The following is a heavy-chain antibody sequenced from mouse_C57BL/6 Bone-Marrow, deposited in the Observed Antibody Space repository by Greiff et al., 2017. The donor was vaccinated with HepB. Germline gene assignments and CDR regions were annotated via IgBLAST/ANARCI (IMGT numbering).Heavy chain of an antibody. J-gene: IGHJ2*01. V-gene: IGHV5-12*01. CDR1: GFTFSDYY. CDR2: ISNGGGST. Sequence: EVKLQESGGGLVQPGGSLKLSCAASGFTFSDYYMYWVRQTPEKRLEWVAYISNGGGSTYYPDTVKGRFTISRDNAKNTLYLQMSRLKSEDTAMYYCARQFYFDYWGQGTTLTVSS. CDR3: ARQFYFDY.